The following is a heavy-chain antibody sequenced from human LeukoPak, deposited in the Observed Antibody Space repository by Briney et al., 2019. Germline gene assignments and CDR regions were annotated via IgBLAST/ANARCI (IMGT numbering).Heavy chain of an antibody. Sequence: AAVKVSCTASGYTFTGYYMHWVRQAHGQGLEWMGRINPNSGGTNYAKKFQGRVTMTRDTSISTANMELSRLRSADTAVYYCTIASAGTWVDWFDPWGQGTLVTVSS. CDR1: GYTFTGYY. CDR2: INPNSGGT. V-gene: IGHV1-2*06. D-gene: IGHD6-13*01. CDR3: TIASAGTWVDWFDP. J-gene: IGHJ5*02.